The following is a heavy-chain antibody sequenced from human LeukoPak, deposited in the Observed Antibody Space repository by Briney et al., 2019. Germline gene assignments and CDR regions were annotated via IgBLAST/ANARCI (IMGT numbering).Heavy chain of an antibody. V-gene: IGHV5-51*01. D-gene: IGHD1-26*01. CDR3: PRLLSGRYYYTYFAP. CDR2: IYPADSDT. J-gene: IGHJ5*02. Sequence: GESLKISCNASGYTFATSWIGWVRQVPRKGLEWMGIIYPADSDTRYSPSLQGQVTISADKSISPAYLQWNSLKASDTAMYYCPRLLSGRYYYTYFAPWGQGTLVTVSS. CDR1: GYTFATSW.